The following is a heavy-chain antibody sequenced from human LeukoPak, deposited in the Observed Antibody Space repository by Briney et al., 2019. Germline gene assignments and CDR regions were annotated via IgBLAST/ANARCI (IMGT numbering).Heavy chain of an antibody. Sequence: ASVKVSCKTSGYTFTNFRIHWVRQAPGQGFEWMGWISPSNGYTEYEQKLQGRLTMTTDTSTTTAHMELRSLTFDDTAIYYCARDPYYGGHFAFFEHWGQGTLVTVSS. CDR1: GYTFTNFR. V-gene: IGHV1-18*01. J-gene: IGHJ4*02. CDR2: ISPSNGYT. CDR3: ARDPYYGGHFAFFEH. D-gene: IGHD4-23*01.